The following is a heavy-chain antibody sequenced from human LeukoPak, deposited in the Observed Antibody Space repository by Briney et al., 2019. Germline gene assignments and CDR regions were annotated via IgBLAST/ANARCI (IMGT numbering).Heavy chain of an antibody. D-gene: IGHD3-22*01. CDR1: GFSVSSNY. V-gene: IGHV3-66*03. CDR3: ARDDQLYDSSGYYSNPFDY. CDR2: LYSSGYA. J-gene: IGHJ4*02. Sequence: PGGSLRLSCAASGFSVSSNYMSWVRQAPGKGLEWVSVLYSSGYAKYADSVKGRFTISRDNSKNTLYLQMNSLRAEDTAVYYCARDDQLYDSSGYYSNPFDYWGQGTLVTVSS.